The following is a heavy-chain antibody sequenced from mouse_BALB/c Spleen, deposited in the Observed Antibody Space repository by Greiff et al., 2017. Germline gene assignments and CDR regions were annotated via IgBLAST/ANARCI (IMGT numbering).Heavy chain of an antibody. V-gene: IGHV5-6*01. CDR1: GFTFSSYG. Sequence: EVKLMESGGDLVKPGGSLKLSCAASGFTFSSYGMSWVRQTPDKRLEWVATISSGGSYTYYPDSVKGRFTISRDNAKNTLYLQMSSLKSEDTAMYYCAREDTASDYWGQGTTLTVSS. J-gene: IGHJ2*01. CDR2: ISSGGSYT. CDR3: AREDTASDY. D-gene: IGHD1-2*01.